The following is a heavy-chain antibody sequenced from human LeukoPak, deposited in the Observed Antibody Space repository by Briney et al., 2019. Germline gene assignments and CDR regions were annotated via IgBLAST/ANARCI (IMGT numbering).Heavy chain of an antibody. J-gene: IGHJ4*02. V-gene: IGHV3-23*01. CDR1: GFTFSSYA. D-gene: IGHD3-9*01. CDR3: AKDRGRYFDWLYDF. CDR2: ISGNGGST. Sequence: GGSLRLSCAASGFTFSSYAMTWVRQAPGKGLEWVSGISGNGGSTYYADSVKGRFTISRDNAKNTLYLLMNTLRAADTAAYYCAKDRGRYFDWLYDFWGQGTLVTVSS.